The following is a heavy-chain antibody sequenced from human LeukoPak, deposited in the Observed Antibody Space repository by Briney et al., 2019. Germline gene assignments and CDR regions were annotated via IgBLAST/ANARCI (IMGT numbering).Heavy chain of an antibody. Sequence: PGGSLRLSCAASGFTFSSYWMSWVRQAPGKGLEWVANIKEDGSEKYYVDSVKGRFTISRDNAKNSLYLQMNSLRAEDTAVYYCARGAVDCSGGSCYSRYYYYMDVWGKGTTVTISS. D-gene: IGHD2-15*01. CDR1: GFTFSSYW. CDR3: ARGAVDCSGGSCYSRYYYYMDV. V-gene: IGHV3-7*01. CDR2: IKEDGSEK. J-gene: IGHJ6*03.